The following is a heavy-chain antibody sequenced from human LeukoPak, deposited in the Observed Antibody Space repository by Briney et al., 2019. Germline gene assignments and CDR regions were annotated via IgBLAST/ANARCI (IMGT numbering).Heavy chain of an antibody. D-gene: IGHD5-24*01. CDR3: AREGGYNQVGNWFDP. CDR2: INPNSGGT. Sequence: ASVKVSCKASGGTFSSYAISWVRQAPGQGLEWMGWINPNSGGTNYAQKFQGRVTMTRDTSISTAYMELSRLRSDNTAVYYCAREGGYNQVGNWFDPWGQGTLVTVSS. CDR1: GGTFSSYA. J-gene: IGHJ5*02. V-gene: IGHV1-2*02.